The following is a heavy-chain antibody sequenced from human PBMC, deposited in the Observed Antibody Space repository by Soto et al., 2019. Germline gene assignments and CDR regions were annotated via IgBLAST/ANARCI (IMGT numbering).Heavy chain of an antibody. V-gene: IGHV1-18*04. Sequence: ASVKVSCKASGYTFTSYGISWVRQAPGQGLEWMGWISAYNGNTNYAQKLQGRVTMTTDTSTSTAYMELRSLRSDDTAVYYCARANDILTGYPPNYYYYGMDVWGQGTTVTVSS. D-gene: IGHD3-9*01. CDR3: ARANDILTGYPPNYYYYGMDV. CDR2: ISAYNGNT. CDR1: GYTFTSYG. J-gene: IGHJ6*02.